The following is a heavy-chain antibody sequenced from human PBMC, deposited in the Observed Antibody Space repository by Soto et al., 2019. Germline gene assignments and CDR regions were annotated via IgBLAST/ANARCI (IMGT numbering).Heavy chain of an antibody. CDR1: GFTFSSYS. J-gene: IGHJ5*02. V-gene: IGHV3-21*01. D-gene: IGHD2-15*01. CDR3: ARTCSGGSCDGGYWFDP. Sequence: GGSLRLSCAASGFTFSSYSMNWVRQAQGKGLEWVSSISSSSSYIYYADSVKGRFTISRDNAKNSLYLQMNSLRAEDTAVYYCARTCSGGSCDGGYWFDPWGQGTLVTVSS. CDR2: ISSSSSYI.